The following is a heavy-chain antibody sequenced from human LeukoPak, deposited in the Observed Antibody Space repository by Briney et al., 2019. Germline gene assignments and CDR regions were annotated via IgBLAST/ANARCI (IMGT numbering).Heavy chain of an antibody. Sequence: SQTLSLTCAVWVGSFSGYYWSWIRQPPGKGLEWIGEINYSGSTNYYPSLKRRVTISVDTSKNQFALKLSSVTAADTAVYYCATRDGYNFDYWGQGTLGTVSS. CDR3: ATRDGYNFDY. CDR2: INYSGST. D-gene: IGHD5-24*01. J-gene: IGHJ4*02. V-gene: IGHV4-34*01. CDR1: VGSFSGYY.